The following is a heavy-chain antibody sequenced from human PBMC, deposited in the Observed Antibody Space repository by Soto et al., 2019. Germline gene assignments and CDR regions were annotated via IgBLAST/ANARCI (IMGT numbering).Heavy chain of an antibody. D-gene: IGHD2-15*01. J-gene: IGHJ6*02. V-gene: IGHV5-10-1*01. CDR2: IDPSDSYT. Sequence: GESLTISCKGSGYSFTSYWISWVRQMPGKGLEWMGRIDPSDSYTNYSPSFQGHVTISADKSISTAYLQWSSLKASDTAMYYCARLLGVRDFYYGMDVWGQGTTVTVSS. CDR1: GYSFTSYW. CDR3: ARLLGVRDFYYGMDV.